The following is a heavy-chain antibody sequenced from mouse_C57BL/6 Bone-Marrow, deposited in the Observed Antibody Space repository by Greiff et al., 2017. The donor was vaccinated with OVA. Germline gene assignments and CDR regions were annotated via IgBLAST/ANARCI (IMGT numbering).Heavy chain of an antibody. CDR2: IYPGSGNT. CDR1: GYSFTSYY. J-gene: IGHJ4*01. V-gene: IGHV1-66*01. D-gene: IGHD2-4*01. CDR3: TIDYDYDALYWCYAMDY. Sequence: QVQLKQSGPELVKPGASVKISCKASGYSFTSYYIHWVKQRPGQGLEWIGWIYPGSGNTKYNEKFKGKATLTADTSSSTAYMQLSSLTSEDSAVCYCTIDYDYDALYWCYAMDYWGQGTSVTVSS.